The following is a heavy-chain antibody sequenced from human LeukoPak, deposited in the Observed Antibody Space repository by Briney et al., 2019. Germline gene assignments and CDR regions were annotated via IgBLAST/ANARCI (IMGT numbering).Heavy chain of an antibody. CDR3: ARDRACSNGVCSYFDY. J-gene: IGHJ4*02. D-gene: IGHD2-8*01. CDR1: GGSFSGYF. CDR2: INHRRST. Sequence: SETLSLTCAVHGGSFSGYFWTWIRQPPGKGLEWIGEINHRRSTYYSSSLKSRVTVSADTSKNQFSLKLTSVTAADTAVYYCARDRACSNGVCSYFDYWGQGTVVTVSS. V-gene: IGHV4-34*01.